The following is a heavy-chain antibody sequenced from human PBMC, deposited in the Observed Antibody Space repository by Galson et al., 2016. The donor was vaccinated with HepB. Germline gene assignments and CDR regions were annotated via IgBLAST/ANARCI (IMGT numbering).Heavy chain of an antibody. Sequence: SLRLSCAASGFTFSSYGMHWVRQAPGKGLEWVAAISSDGRDKYYADSVKGRFTISRDNSKNTLYLQMNGLRPGDTAVYYRAKDRRYYDSSGYFWEGYYYDGMDVWGQGTTVTVSS. V-gene: IGHV3-30*18. J-gene: IGHJ6*02. CDR2: ISSDGRDK. CDR3: AKDRRYYDSSGYFWEGYYYDGMDV. CDR1: GFTFSSYG. D-gene: IGHD3-22*01.